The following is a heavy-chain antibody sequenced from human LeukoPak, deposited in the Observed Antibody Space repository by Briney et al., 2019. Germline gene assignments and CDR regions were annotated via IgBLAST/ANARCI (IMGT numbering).Heavy chain of an antibody. CDR1: GFTFSTYA. J-gene: IGHJ4*02. CDR2: ISGSGGST. V-gene: IGHV3-23*01. D-gene: IGHD6-19*01. Sequence: GGSLRLSCAASGFTFSTYAMSWVRQAPGKGLDWVSAISGSGGSTYYADSVKGWFTISRDNSKNTLYLQMNSLRAEDTAVYYCAKGHSSGWDPFDYWGQGTLVTVSS. CDR3: AKGHSSGWDPFDY.